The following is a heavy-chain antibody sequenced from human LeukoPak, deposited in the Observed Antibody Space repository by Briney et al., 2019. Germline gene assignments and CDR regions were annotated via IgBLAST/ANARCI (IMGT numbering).Heavy chain of an antibody. CDR1: GFTFSTFG. D-gene: IGHD3-16*01. J-gene: IGHJ4*02. CDR3: ARDSLGGDY. V-gene: IGHV3-33*01. CDR2: IWNDGSKK. Sequence: GGSLRLSCAASGFTFSTFGMHWVRRAPGKGLEWVAVIWNDGSKKFYADSVKGQFTISRDNSKNTLYLQMNSLRAEDTAVYYCARDSLGGDYWGQGTLVTVSS.